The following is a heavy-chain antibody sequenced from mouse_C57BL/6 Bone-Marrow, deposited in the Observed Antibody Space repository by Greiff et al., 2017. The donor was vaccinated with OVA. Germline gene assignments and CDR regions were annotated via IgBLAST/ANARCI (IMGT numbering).Heavy chain of an antibody. D-gene: IGHD1-1*01. CDR1: GYTFTSYW. V-gene: IGHV1-50*01. CDR3: ARHYVFYAMDY. CDR2: IDPSDSYT. J-gene: IGHJ4*01. Sequence: QVQLQQPGAELVKPGASVKLSCKASGYTFTSYWMQWVKQRPGQGLEWIGEIDPSDSYTNYNQKFKGKATLTVDTSSSTSYMQLSSLTSEDTAVYYCARHYVFYAMDYWGQGTSVTVSS.